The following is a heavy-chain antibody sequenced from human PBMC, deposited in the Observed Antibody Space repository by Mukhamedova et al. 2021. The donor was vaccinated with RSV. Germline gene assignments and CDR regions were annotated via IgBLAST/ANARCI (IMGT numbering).Heavy chain of an antibody. J-gene: IGHJ4*02. Sequence: VRQAPGKGLEWVSAISGGNINTYYADSVKGRFTISRDNYKSTVWLQMNSLRAEDTAVYYCANDNYNAGRDYFDYWGQGTLVTVSS. D-gene: IGHD5-24*01. V-gene: IGHV3-23*01. CDR3: ANDNYNAGRDYFDY. CDR2: ISGGNINT.